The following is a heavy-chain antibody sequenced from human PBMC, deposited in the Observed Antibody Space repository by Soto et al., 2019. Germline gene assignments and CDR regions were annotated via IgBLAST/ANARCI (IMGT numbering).Heavy chain of an antibody. CDR1: GFSLSTSGMC. J-gene: IGHJ4*02. CDR3: ARNTYYYDMYYFDY. D-gene: IGHD3-22*01. Sequence: SGPTLVNPTQTLTLTCTFSGFSLSTSGMCVSWIRQPPGKALEWLARIDWDDDKYYSTSLKTRLTISKDTSKNQVVLTMTNMDPVDTATYYCARNTYYYDMYYFDYWGQGTLVTVSS. V-gene: IGHV2-70*11. CDR2: IDWDDDK.